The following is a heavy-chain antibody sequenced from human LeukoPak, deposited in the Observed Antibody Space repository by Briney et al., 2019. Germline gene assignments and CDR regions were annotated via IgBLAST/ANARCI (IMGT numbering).Heavy chain of an antibody. CDR2: ISGRGGST. V-gene: IGHV3-23*01. J-gene: IGHJ4*02. D-gene: IGHD3-22*01. CDR1: GFXFSNYA. Sequence: GGSLRLSCAASGFXFSNYAISWVRQAPGKGLQWVSVISGRGGSTYYADSVKGRFTISRDNLKNTLYLQMNSLRAEDTAVYYCAKGAITMIVVVNYFDYWGQGTLVTVSS. CDR3: AKGAITMIVVVNYFDY.